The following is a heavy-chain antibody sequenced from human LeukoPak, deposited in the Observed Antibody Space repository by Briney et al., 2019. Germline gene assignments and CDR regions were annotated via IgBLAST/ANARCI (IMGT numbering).Heavy chain of an antibody. CDR3: ANGIDSGSYYRVVRGDYYFDY. V-gene: IGHV3-23*01. J-gene: IGHJ4*02. CDR2: ISGSGGST. Sequence: GGSLRLSCAASGFPFSSYAMSWVRQAPGKGLEWVSPISGSGGSTYYADSVKGRFTISRDNSKNTLYLQMNSLRAEDTAVYYCANGIDSGSYYRVVRGDYYFDYWGQGTLVTVSS. D-gene: IGHD1-26*01. CDR1: GFPFSSYA.